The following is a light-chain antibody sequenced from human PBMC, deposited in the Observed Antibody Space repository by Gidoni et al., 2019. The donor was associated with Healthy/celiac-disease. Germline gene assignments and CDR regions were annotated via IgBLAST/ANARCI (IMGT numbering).Light chain of an antibody. J-gene: IGKJ3*01. CDR3: MQALQTPLT. V-gene: IGKV2-28*01. CDR1: QSLLHSNGYNY. Sequence: DIVMNQSPLSLPVTPGEPASISCRSSQSLLHSNGYNYLDWYLQKPGPSPQLLIYLGSNRASGVPDRFSGSGSGTDFTLKISRVEAEDVGVYYCMQALQTPLTFGPGTKVDIK. CDR2: LGS.